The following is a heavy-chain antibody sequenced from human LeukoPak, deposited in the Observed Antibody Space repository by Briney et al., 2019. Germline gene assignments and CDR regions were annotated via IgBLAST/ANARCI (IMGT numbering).Heavy chain of an antibody. J-gene: IGHJ4*02. CDR1: GFTFSDDW. CDR3: ARELYGDFDY. CDR2: IRRDGSQI. V-gene: IGHV3-7*01. D-gene: IGHD4-17*01. Sequence: SGGSLRLSCAASGFTFSDDWMTWIRQPPGKGLEWVANIRRDGSQIHYLDSVKGRFTISRDNAEKSLYLEMNSLRAEDTAVYYCARELYGDFDYWGQGTLVTVSS.